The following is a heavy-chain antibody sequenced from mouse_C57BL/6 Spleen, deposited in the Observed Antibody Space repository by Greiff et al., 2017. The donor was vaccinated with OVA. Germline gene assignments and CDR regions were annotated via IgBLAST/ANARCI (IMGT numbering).Heavy chain of an antibody. CDR1: GFHIKNTY. CDR3: ANDYDGGFAY. Sequence: EVQLQQSVAELVRPGASVKLSCTASGFHIKNTYMHWVKQRPEQGLEWIGRIDPANGNTKYAPKFQGKATITADTSSNTAYLQLSSLTAEDTAIYYCANDYDGGFAYWGQGTLGTVSA. D-gene: IGHD2-4*01. CDR2: IDPANGNT. J-gene: IGHJ3*01. V-gene: IGHV14-3*01.